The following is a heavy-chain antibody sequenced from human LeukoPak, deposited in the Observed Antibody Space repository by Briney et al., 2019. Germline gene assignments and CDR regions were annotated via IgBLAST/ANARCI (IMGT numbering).Heavy chain of an antibody. Sequence: ASVKVSCKASGGTFSSYAISWVRQAPGQGLEWMGWINPNSGGTNYAQKFQGRVTMTRDTSISTAYMELSRLRSDDTAVYYCAREGSIKQQLAFDYWGQGTLVTVSS. CDR3: AREGSIKQQLAFDY. D-gene: IGHD6-13*01. CDR2: INPNSGGT. CDR1: GGTFSSYA. J-gene: IGHJ4*02. V-gene: IGHV1-2*02.